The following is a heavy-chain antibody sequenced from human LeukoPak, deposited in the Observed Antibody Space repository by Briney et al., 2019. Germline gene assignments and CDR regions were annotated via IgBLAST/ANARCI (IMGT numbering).Heavy chain of an antibody. V-gene: IGHV4-4*07. J-gene: IGHJ4*02. CDR2: VHTTGGT. D-gene: IGHD3-10*01. CDR1: GGSISGHY. CDR3: AKGGESSLPFDD. Sequence: PSETLSLTCTVSGGSISGHYWSWIRQPAGKEPEWIGRVHTTGGTNYNPSLKSRLTMSVDTSKNQFSLHLSSVTAADTAVYYCAKGGESSLPFDDWGQGTLVTVSS.